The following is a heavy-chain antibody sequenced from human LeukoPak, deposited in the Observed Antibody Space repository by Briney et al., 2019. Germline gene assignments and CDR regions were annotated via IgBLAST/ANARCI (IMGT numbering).Heavy chain of an antibody. Sequence: GGSLRLSCAASGFTVSSNYMSWVRQAPGKGLEWVANIKQDGSEKYYADSVKGRFTISRDNAKNSLYLQMNSLRAEDTAVYYCQPDPQVGVAVDYWGQGTLVTVSS. J-gene: IGHJ4*02. V-gene: IGHV3-7*03. CDR1: GFTVSSNY. CDR3: QPDPQVGVAVDY. CDR2: IKQDGSEK. D-gene: IGHD6-19*01.